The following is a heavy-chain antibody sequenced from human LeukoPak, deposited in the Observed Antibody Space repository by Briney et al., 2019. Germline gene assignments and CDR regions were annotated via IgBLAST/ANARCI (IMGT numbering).Heavy chain of an antibody. Sequence: PRASVKVSCKASGYTFTSYYMHWVRQAPGQGLEWMGIINPSGGSTSYAQKFQGRVTMTRDMSTSTVYMELSSLRSDDTAVYYCARDNFHCSSTSCYPDAFDIWGQGTMVTVSS. V-gene: IGHV1-46*01. D-gene: IGHD2-2*01. CDR1: GYTFTSYY. J-gene: IGHJ3*02. CDR2: INPSGGST. CDR3: ARDNFHCSSTSCYPDAFDI.